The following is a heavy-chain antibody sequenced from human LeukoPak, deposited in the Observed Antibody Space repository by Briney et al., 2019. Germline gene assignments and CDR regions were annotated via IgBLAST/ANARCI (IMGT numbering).Heavy chain of an antibody. CDR1: GFTFSSYA. Sequence: PGGSLRLSCAASGFTFSSYAMHWVRQAPGKGLEWVVVISYDGSNKYYADSVKGRFTISRDNSKNTLYLQMNSLRAEDTAVYYCASGGSGWYPDYFDYWGQGTLVTVSS. D-gene: IGHD6-19*01. J-gene: IGHJ4*02. V-gene: IGHV3-30-3*01. CDR3: ASGGSGWYPDYFDY. CDR2: ISYDGSNK.